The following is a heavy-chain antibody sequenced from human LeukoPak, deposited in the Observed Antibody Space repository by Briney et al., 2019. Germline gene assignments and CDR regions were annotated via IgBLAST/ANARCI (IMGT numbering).Heavy chain of an antibody. CDR3: ARLASGSYPYYYYYMDV. CDR1: GYTFTSYG. J-gene: IGHJ6*03. V-gene: IGHV1-18*01. CDR2: ISAYNGNT. Sequence: ASVKVSCKASGYTFTSYGISWVRQAPGQGLEWMGWISAYNGNTNYAQKLQGRVTMTTDTSTSTAYMELRSLRSDDTAVYYCARLASGSYPYYYYYMDVWGKGTTVTVSS. D-gene: IGHD1-26*01.